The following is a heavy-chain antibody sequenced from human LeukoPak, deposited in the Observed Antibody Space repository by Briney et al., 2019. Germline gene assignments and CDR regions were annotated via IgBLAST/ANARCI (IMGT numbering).Heavy chain of an antibody. D-gene: IGHD2-15*01. Sequence: AASVKVTCKASGYTFTGFHMHWVRQAPGQGLEWMGWINPNSGGTNYAQKFQGRVTMTRDTSISTVYMELSRLRSDDTAVYYCARDRLRLGYERTNWFDPWGKGTTVTVSS. V-gene: IGHV1-2*02. CDR2: INPNSGGT. J-gene: IGHJ6*04. CDR3: ARDRLRLGYERTNWFDP. CDR1: GYTFTGFH.